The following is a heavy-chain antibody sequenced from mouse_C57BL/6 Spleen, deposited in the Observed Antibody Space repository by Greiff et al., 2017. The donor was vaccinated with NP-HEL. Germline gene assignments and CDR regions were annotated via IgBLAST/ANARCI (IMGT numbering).Heavy chain of an antibody. CDR1: GYSFTGYY. Sequence: EVQLQQSGPELVKPGASVKISCKASGYSFTGYYMNWVKQSPEKSLEWIGEINPSTGGTTYNQKFKAKATLTVDKSSSTAYMQLKSLTSEDSAVYYCARGRHWDYFDYWGQGTTLTVSS. CDR2: INPSTGGT. J-gene: IGHJ2*01. D-gene: IGHD4-1*01. CDR3: ARGRHWDYFDY. V-gene: IGHV1-42*01.